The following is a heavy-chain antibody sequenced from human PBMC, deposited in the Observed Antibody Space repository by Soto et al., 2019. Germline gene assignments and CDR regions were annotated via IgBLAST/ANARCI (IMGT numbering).Heavy chain of an antibody. Sequence: PAEMLSVSCAVYGGSFSVYYWSWIRQPPGKGLEWIGEINHSGSTNYNPSLKSRVTISVDTSKNQFSLKLSSVTAADTAVYYCASHYCTNGVCYRDNWFDPWGQGTMVTVSS. J-gene: IGHJ5*02. CDR3: ASHYCTNGVCYRDNWFDP. D-gene: IGHD2-8*01. CDR2: INHSGST. CDR1: GGSFSVYY. V-gene: IGHV4-34*01.